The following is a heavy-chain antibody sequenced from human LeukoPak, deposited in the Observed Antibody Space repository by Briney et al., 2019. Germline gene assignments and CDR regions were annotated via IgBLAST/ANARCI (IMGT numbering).Heavy chain of an antibody. J-gene: IGHJ4*02. CDR3: ACIAVAGPFDY. D-gene: IGHD6-19*01. V-gene: IGHV1-69*02. CDR1: GGTFSSYT. CDR2: IIPILGIA. Sequence: ASVKVSCKASGGTFSSYTISWMRQAPGQGLEWMGRIIPILGIANYAQKFQGRVTITADKSTSTAYTELSSLRSEDTAVYYCACIAVAGPFDYWGQGTLVTVSS.